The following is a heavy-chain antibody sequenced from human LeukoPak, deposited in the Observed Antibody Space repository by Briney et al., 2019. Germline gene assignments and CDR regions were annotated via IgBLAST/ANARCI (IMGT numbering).Heavy chain of an antibody. CDR1: GFTFSSYS. CDR2: ISSSSSAI. D-gene: IGHD3-3*01. J-gene: IGHJ4*02. Sequence: PPGGSLRLSCAASGFTFSSYSMNWVRQAPGKGLEWVSYISSSSSAIYYADSVKGRFTISRDNAKNSLYLQMNSLRAEDTAVYYCARSGGGDFWRDWGQGTLVTVSS. CDR3: ARSGGGDFWRD. V-gene: IGHV3-48*04.